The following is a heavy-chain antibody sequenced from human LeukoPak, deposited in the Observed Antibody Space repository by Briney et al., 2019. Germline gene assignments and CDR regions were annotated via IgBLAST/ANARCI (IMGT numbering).Heavy chain of an antibody. Sequence: SETLSLTCTVSGGSISSYYWSWIRQPPGKGLEWIGYIYYSGSTNYNPSLKSRVTISVDTSKNQFSLKLSSVTAADTAVYYCARAQPGVRFYFDYWGQGTLVTVSS. CDR3: ARAQPGVRFYFDY. J-gene: IGHJ4*02. CDR1: GGSISSYY. CDR2: IYYSGST. D-gene: IGHD3-10*01. V-gene: IGHV4-59*01.